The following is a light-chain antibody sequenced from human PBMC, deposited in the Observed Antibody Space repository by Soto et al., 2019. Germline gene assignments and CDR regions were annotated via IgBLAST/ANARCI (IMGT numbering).Light chain of an antibody. CDR2: GAS. CDR1: QSISSY. Sequence: EIELTQSPASVSSSAGERATITFRASQSISSYLAWYQQKPGKAPRLLIYGASTRATGIPVRFSGSASGTDFTLTISSLQSEDFTVYYCQQDNRLPLTFGQGTKVDIK. CDR3: QQDNRLPLT. J-gene: IGKJ4*01. V-gene: IGKV3-15*01.